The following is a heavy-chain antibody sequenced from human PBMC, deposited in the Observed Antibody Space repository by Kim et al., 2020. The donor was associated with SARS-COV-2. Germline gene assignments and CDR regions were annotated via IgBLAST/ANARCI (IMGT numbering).Heavy chain of an antibody. CDR2: VSNSGGA. CDR1: GDSVSSGDYY. Sequence: SETLSLPCSVSGDSVSSGDYYWSWIRQPPGKGLEWIAYVSNSGGANYNPSLKSRVTMSADTSKQQFSLNMNSLTAADTAVYFCARDSYNPGGYHAYSYYSGLNVWGPGTTVTVS. J-gene: IGHJ6*02. CDR3: ARDSYNPGGYHAYSYYSGLNV. V-gene: IGHV4-61*08. D-gene: IGHD2-8*02.